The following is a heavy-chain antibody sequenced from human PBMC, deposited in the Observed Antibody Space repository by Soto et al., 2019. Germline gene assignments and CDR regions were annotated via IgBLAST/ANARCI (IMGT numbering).Heavy chain of an antibody. Sequence: ASVKVSCKTSGYTFTDFYMHWVRQAPGQGLEWMGWINPNSGGTKYAQNFQGWVTMTRDTSISTAYMELSRLRSDDTAVYYCATSSTSIAVAGETEYYFDYCGQGTLVTVSA. CDR3: ATSSTSIAVAGETEYYFDY. V-gene: IGHV1-2*04. J-gene: IGHJ4*02. CDR2: INPNSGGT. D-gene: IGHD6-19*01. CDR1: GYTFTDFY.